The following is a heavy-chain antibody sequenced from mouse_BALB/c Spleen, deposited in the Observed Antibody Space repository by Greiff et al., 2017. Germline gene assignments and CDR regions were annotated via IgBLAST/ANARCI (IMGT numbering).Heavy chain of an antibody. D-gene: IGHD2-10*02. CDR3: ARGGYGNYGVAY. Sequence: EVQLVESGGGLVKPGGSLKLSCAASGFTFSDYYMYWVRQTPEKRLEWVATISDGGSYTYYPDSVKGRFTISRDNAKNNLYLQMSSLKSEDTAMYYCARGGYGNYGVAYWGQGTLVTVSA. J-gene: IGHJ3*01. V-gene: IGHV5-4*02. CDR1: GFTFSDYY. CDR2: ISDGGSYT.